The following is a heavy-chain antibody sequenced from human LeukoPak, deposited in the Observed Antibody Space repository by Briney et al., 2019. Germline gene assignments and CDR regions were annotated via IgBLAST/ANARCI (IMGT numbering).Heavy chain of an antibody. J-gene: IGHJ4*02. D-gene: IGHD5-18*01. Sequence: PGRSLSLSCAASGFTFSSYGMHWVRQAPGKGLEWVAVIWYDGSNKYYADSVKGRFTISRDNSKNTLYMQMNSLRAEDTAVYYCAKDNSYGYDYWGQGTLVTVSS. CDR2: IWYDGSNK. V-gene: IGHV3-33*06. CDR1: GFTFSSYG. CDR3: AKDNSYGYDY.